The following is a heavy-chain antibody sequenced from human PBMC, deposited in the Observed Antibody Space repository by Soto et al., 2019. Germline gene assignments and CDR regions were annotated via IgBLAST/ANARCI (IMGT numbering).Heavy chain of an antibody. CDR2: IYPGDSET. J-gene: IGHJ4*02. D-gene: IGHD6-13*01. CDR3: ARSPRSSPYFDY. CDR1: GYTFSNFW. V-gene: IGHV5-51*01. Sequence: PGESLKISCQCSGYTFSNFWIAWVRQLPGKGLEYMWIIYPGDSETRYSPSFHGKVTISADRSIGTAYLQWSSLEASDSAFYFCARSPRSSPYFDYWGQGALVTVSS.